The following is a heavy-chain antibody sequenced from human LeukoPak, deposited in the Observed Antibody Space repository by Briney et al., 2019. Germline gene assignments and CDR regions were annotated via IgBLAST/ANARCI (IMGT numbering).Heavy chain of an antibody. CDR2: INESGGDT. CDR1: GFAFSNYG. J-gene: IGHJ4*02. Sequence: PGGSLRLSCAASGFAFSNYGMTWVRQSPGKGLECVSAINESGGDTYYADSVRGRFTISRDNSKNTLHLQMNSLSVEDTAVYYSPSRSRDRAFDFWGQGTLVTVSS. CDR3: PSRSRDRAFDF. V-gene: IGHV3-23*01.